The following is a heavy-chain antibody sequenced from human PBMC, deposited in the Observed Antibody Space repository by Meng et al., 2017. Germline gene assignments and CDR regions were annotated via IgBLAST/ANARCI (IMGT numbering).Heavy chain of an antibody. CDR2: IYWDDDT. V-gene: IGHV2-5*02. Sequence: TLKESGPTLVKPTQTLPLTCTFYGFSLSTGGVGVGWIRQPPGKALEWLALIYWDDDTRYSPSLKSRLSITKDTSKNQVFLTMTNMDPVDTATYYCAHRSSAWAFDSWGQGTLVTVSS. CDR1: GFSLSTGGVG. CDR3: AHRSSAWAFDS. J-gene: IGHJ4*02. D-gene: IGHD7-27*01.